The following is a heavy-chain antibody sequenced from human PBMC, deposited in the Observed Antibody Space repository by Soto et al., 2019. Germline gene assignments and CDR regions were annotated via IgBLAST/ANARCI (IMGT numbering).Heavy chain of an antibody. V-gene: IGHV4-4*07. CDR1: GGSISSYY. D-gene: IGHD6-6*01. CDR3: ARDLVDSSSAAPFDY. J-gene: IGHJ4*02. Sequence: KPSETLSLTCTVSGGSISSYYWSWIRQPAGKGLEWIGRIYTSGSTNYNPSLKSRVTMSVDTSKNQFSLKLSSVTAADTAVYYCARDLVDSSSAAPFDYWGQGTLVTVSS. CDR2: IYTSGST.